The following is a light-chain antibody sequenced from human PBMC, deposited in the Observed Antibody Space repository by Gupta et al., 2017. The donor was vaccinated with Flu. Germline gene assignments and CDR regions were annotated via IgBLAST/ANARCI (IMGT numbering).Light chain of an antibody. J-gene: IGKJ4*01. CDR1: QSRCYSPNNKSY. Sequence: SLGERATINCKSSQSRCYSPNNKSYLAWYQQKPGQHPELLFYWASTRKSGVPDRFTDSGSGTDFTLTINTLQSEDVAVYHCQHQDTAPLTFGGGTKVEIK. V-gene: IGKV4-1*01. CDR3: QHQDTAPLT. CDR2: WAS.